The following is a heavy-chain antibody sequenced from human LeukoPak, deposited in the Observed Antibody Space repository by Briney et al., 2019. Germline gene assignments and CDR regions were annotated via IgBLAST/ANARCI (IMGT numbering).Heavy chain of an antibody. Sequence: PSETLSLTCTVSGGSISSGGYYWSWIRQHPGKGLEWIGHIYYSGSTYYNPSLKSRGIISVETSKNQFSLKLSSVTAADTAVYYCARGRGVVPAAIDYWGQGTLVTVSS. V-gene: IGHV4-31*03. J-gene: IGHJ4*02. CDR1: GGSISSGGYY. D-gene: IGHD2-2*01. CDR2: IYYSGST. CDR3: ARGRGVVPAAIDY.